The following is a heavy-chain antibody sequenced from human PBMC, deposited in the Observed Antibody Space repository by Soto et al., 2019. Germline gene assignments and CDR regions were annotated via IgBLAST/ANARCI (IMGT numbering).Heavy chain of an antibody. J-gene: IGHJ4*02. CDR1: GLTFDDYA. CDR2: ISWNSGSI. Sequence: EVQLVESGGGLVQSGKSLRLSCAASGLTFDDYAMHWVRQAPGKDLEWVSGISWNSGSIGYADSVKGRFTISRDNAKNSLYLQMNSLRAGDTALYYCASGRGYDILTGYYPYFDYWGQRTLVTVSS. V-gene: IGHV3-9*01. D-gene: IGHD3-9*01. CDR3: ASGRGYDILTGYYPYFDY.